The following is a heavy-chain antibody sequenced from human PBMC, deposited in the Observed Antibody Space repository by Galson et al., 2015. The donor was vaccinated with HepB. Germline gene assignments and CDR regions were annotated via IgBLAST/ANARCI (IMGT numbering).Heavy chain of an antibody. J-gene: IGHJ4*02. CDR2: INAGNGNT. D-gene: IGHD5-12*01. CDR3: ARDSGYDWPLFDY. V-gene: IGHV1-3*01. CDR1: GYTFTSYA. Sequence: SVKVSCKASGYTFTSYAMHWVRQAPGQRLEWMGWINAGNGNTKYSQKYQGRVTITRDTSASTAYMELSSLRSEDTAVYYCARDSGYDWPLFDYWGQGTLVTVSS.